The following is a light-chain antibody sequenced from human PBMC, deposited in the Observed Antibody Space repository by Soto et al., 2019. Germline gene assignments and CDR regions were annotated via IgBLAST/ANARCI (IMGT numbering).Light chain of an antibody. CDR3: QQRRDWPLT. CDR2: DAS. CDR1: QSVSSY. V-gene: IGKV3-11*01. J-gene: IGKJ4*01. Sequence: EIVLTQSPATLSLSPGERATLSCRASQSVSSYLAWYQQKPGQAPRLLISDASNRATGIPARFSGSGSGTGFTLTVSSLEPEGFAVYYCQQRRDWPLTFGGGTKVEF.